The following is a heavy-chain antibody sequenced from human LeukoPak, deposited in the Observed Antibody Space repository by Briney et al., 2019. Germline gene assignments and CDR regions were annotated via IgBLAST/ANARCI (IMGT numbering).Heavy chain of an antibody. V-gene: IGHV3-23*01. Sequence: GGSLRLSCAASGFTFSSCAMSWVRRAPGKGLEWVSAISGSGGSTFYADSGKSRFTISRDNSKNTLYLQMNSLRAEDTAVYYCAKQPVPYGDQYYFDYWGQGTLVTVSS. CDR3: AKQPVPYGDQYYFDY. CDR1: GFTFSSCA. J-gene: IGHJ4*02. CDR2: ISGSGGST. D-gene: IGHD4-17*01.